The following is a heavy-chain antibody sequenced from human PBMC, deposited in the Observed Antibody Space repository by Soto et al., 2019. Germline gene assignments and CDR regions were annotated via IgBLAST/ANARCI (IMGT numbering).Heavy chain of an antibody. CDR1: GFTVSSNY. Sequence: GGSLRLSCAASGFTVSSNYMSWVRQAPGKGLEWVSVIYSGGNTYYADSVKGRFTISRDNSKNTLYLQMNSLRAEDTAVYYCARHAVGFFDYWGQGTLVTVSS. D-gene: IGHD1-26*01. CDR3: ARHAVGFFDY. J-gene: IGHJ4*02. CDR2: IYSGGNT. V-gene: IGHV3-66*04.